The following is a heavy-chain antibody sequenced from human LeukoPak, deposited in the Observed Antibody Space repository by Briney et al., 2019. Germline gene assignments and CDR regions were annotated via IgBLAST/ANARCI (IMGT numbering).Heavy chain of an antibody. Sequence: PGGSLRLSCAASGFPFSRFAMTWVRQAPGKGLQWVSAISGSGGSTYYADSVKGRFTISRDNSKNTLYLQMNGLRAEDTAVYYGAKSRHCSGGYCYSGFGFDPWGQGTLVAVSS. CDR2: ISGSGGST. J-gene: IGHJ5*02. CDR1: GFPFSRFA. CDR3: AKSRHCSGGYCYSGFGFDP. V-gene: IGHV3-23*01. D-gene: IGHD2-15*01.